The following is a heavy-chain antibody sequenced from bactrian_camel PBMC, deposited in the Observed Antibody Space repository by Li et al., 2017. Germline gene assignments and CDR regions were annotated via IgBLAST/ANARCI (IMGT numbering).Heavy chain of an antibody. D-gene: IGHD1*01. Sequence: HVQLVESGGGSVQAGGSLRLSCAASGYTFSSYCLAWFRQGPGKAREGVASIASGESTKSVWGRFTISEDNAKKILYLQMNDLKAEDTGMYVCAADYRRGWSCSVGRLEYNNWGQGTQVTVS. CDR1: GYTFSSYC. CDR2: IASGEST. J-gene: IGHJ4*01. CDR3: AADYRRGWSCSVGRLEYNN. V-gene: IGHV3S53*01.